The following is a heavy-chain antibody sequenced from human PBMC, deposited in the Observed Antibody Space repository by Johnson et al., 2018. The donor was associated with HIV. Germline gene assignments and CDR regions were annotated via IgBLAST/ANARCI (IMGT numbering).Heavy chain of an antibody. CDR2: ISASGASA. CDR3: AKGDPSRYAFDF. J-gene: IGHJ3*01. CDR1: GFTFSSFP. V-gene: IGHV3-23*04. Sequence: VQLVESGGGLVQPGGSLRLSCASSGFTFSSFPMSWVRQAPGKGLQWISAISASGASAFSADSVQGRFTMSRDNSQDTLYLQMNSLTVEDTAIYFCAKGDPSRYAFDFWGLGTLVTVSS.